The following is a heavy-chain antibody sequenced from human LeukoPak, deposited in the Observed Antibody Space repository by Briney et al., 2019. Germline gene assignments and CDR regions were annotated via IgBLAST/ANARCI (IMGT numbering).Heavy chain of an antibody. CDR3: ARNDLESYYYYGMDV. Sequence: ASVKASCKASGYTFTSYGISWVRQAPGQGLEWMGWISAYNGNTNYAQKLQGRVTMTTDTSTSTAYMELRSLRSDDTAVYYCARNDLESYYYYGMDVWGQGTTVTVSS. V-gene: IGHV1-18*01. CDR1: GYTFTSYG. D-gene: IGHD1-1*01. CDR2: ISAYNGNT. J-gene: IGHJ6*02.